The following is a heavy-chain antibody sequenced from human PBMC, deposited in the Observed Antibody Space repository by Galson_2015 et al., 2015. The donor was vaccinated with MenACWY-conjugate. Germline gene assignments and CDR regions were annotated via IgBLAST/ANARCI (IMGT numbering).Heavy chain of an antibody. D-gene: IGHD6-19*01. Sequence: PALVKPTQTLTLTCTFSGFSLSSNGVGVGWIRQPPGKALEWLALVYWNDDKRYSPSLKSRLTITKDTSKNQVVLTMTNMDPVDTATYYCAHRSEYSGGSYSGTFDYWGQGTLLTVSS. CDR2: VYWNDDK. V-gene: IGHV2-5*01. CDR3: AHRSEYSGGSYSGTFDY. CDR1: GFSLSSNGVG. J-gene: IGHJ4*02.